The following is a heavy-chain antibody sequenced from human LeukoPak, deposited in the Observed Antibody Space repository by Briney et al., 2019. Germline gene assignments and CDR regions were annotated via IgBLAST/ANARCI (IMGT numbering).Heavy chain of an antibody. CDR1: GFMLSGYW. V-gene: IGHV3-74*01. D-gene: IGHD3-3*01. Sequence: GGSLRLSCAAPGFMLSGYWMPWVRQGPEKGLELVSRIDNDGNGIISAAYVTGRFTTSRDNAKNTLYLQMSSLRVEDTAVYYCATGGGWEPSSGVVTHIDVWGKGTTVTVSS. J-gene: IGHJ6*03. CDR3: ATGGGWEPSSGVVTHIDV. CDR2: IDNDGNGI.